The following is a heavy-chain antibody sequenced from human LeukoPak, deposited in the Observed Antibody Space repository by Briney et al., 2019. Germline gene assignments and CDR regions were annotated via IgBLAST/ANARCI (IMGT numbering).Heavy chain of an antibody. CDR1: GFIIISYG. V-gene: IGHV3-7*01. D-gene: IGHD6-19*01. CDR2: IKQDGSEK. J-gene: IGHJ5*02. CDR3: ARADGWLVRGWFDP. Sequence: GGSLRLSCAASGFIIISYGMSWVRQAPGKGLEWVANIKQDGSEKYYVDSVKGRFTISRDNAKNSLYLQMNTLRAEDTAVYYCARADGWLVRGWFDPWGQGTLVTVSS.